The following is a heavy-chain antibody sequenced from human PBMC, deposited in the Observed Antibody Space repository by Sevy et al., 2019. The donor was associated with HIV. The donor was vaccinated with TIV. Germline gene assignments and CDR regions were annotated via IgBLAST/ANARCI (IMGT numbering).Heavy chain of an antibody. V-gene: IGHV3-11*06. D-gene: IGHD3-10*01. CDR1: GFTFSDYY. CDR2: ISSSISYT. CDR3: ARVKDTSYYYGSGSYYSFDY. J-gene: IGHJ4*02. Sequence: GGSLRLSCAASGFTFSDYYMSLIRQAPGKGLEWVSYISSSISYTNYADSVKGRFTISRDNAKNSLYLQMNSLRAEDTAVYYCARVKDTSYYYGSGSYYSFDYWGQGTLVTVS.